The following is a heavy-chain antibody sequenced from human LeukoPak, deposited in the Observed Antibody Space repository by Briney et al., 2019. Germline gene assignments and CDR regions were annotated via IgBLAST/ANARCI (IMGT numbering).Heavy chain of an antibody. J-gene: IGHJ3*02. Sequence: SETLSLTCTVSGGSINSYYWSWIRQPPGKGLEWIGYIYYSGSTNYNPSLKSRVTISVDTSKNQFSLKLSSVTAADTAVYYCARRRTGYYDILTGYDDAFDIWGQGTMVTVSS. CDR1: GGSINSYY. CDR2: IYYSGST. CDR3: ARRRTGYYDILTGYDDAFDI. V-gene: IGHV4-59*08. D-gene: IGHD3-9*01.